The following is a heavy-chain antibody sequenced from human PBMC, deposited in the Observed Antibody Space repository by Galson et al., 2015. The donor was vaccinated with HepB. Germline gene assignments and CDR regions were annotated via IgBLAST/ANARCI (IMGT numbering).Heavy chain of an antibody. CDR1: GDSIFSSFYY. CDR3: TREEQDAANDALDI. D-gene: IGHD1-1*01. CDR2: TRYGGST. J-gene: IGHJ3*02. V-gene: IGHV4-39*01. Sequence: ETLSLTCSVSGDSIFSSFYYWVWIRQPPGKGLEWIGSTRYGGSTTYNPALTSRVTISIDTSKNQFSLKLSAVTAADTAVYYCTREEQDAANDALDIWGRGTMVTVSS.